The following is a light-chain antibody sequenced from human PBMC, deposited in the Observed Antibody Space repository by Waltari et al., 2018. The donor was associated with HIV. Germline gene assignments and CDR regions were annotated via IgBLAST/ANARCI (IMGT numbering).Light chain of an antibody. CDR2: DAS. J-gene: IGKJ5*01. Sequence: EILMTQSPATLSVSPGERATLSCRASQSIRSNLAWDQQKPGQAPRLLLYDASTRATGIAARFSGSGSGTEFTLTITSLQSEDFAVYYCQQYNNWPPITFGQGTRLEIK. CDR3: QQYNNWPPIT. V-gene: IGKV3-15*01. CDR1: QSIRSN.